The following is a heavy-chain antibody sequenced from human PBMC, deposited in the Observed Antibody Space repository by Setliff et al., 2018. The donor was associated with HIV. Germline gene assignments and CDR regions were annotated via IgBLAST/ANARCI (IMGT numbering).Heavy chain of an antibody. CDR2: ISSSSSTI. CDR3: VKDDHGSYDRLFYFDY. D-gene: IGHD4-17*01. CDR1: GFTFSSYS. J-gene: IGHJ4*02. Sequence: GGSLRLSCAASGFTFSSYSMNWVRQAPGKGLEWVSYISSSSSTIYYADSVKGRFTISRDNSKNALYLQMDSLRDEDTAVYFCVKDDHGSYDRLFYFDYWGQGTLVTVSS. V-gene: IGHV3-48*02.